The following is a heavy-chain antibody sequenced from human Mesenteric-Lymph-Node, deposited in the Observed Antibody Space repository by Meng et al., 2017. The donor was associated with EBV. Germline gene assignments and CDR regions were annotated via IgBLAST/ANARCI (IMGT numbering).Heavy chain of an antibody. V-gene: IGHV4-34*01. Sequence: QAPLQQWGAGLLKPSETLSLTCAVYGGSFSGYYWSWIRQPPGKGLEWIGEINHSGSTNYNPSLKSRVTISVDTSKNQFSLKLSSVTAADTAVYYCARGEKGPIDYWGQGTLVTVSS. J-gene: IGHJ4*02. CDR1: GGSFSGYY. CDR2: INHSGST. CDR3: ARGEKGPIDY.